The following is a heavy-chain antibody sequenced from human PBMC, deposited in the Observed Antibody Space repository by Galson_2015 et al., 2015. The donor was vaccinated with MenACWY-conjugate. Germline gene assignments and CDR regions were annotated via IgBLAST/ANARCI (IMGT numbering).Heavy chain of an antibody. J-gene: IGHJ6*02. D-gene: IGHD3-10*01. CDR2: ISSSSSYI. CDR1: GFTFSSYS. CDR3: ARDLGNYYGMDV. Sequence: SLRLSCAASGFTFSSYSMNWVRQAPGKGLEWVSSISSSSSYIYYADSVKGRFTISRDNAKNSLYPQMNSLRAEDTAVYYCARDLGNYYGMDVWGQGTTVTVSS. V-gene: IGHV3-21*01.